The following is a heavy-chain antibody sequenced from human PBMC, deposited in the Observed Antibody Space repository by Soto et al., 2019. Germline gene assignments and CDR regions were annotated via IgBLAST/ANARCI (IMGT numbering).Heavy chain of an antibody. CDR1: GGSLSAYY. D-gene: IGHD2-2*01. CDR2: INHSGTT. J-gene: IGHJ1*01. Sequence: PLETLSLTCAVYGGSLSAYYWSWIRQPPGKGLEWIGEINHSGTTNYNPSLKSRVTISVDTSKNQFSLKLSSVTAADTAVYHCALAPAAHILHWGQGTLVTVSS. CDR3: ALAPAAHILH. V-gene: IGHV4-34*01.